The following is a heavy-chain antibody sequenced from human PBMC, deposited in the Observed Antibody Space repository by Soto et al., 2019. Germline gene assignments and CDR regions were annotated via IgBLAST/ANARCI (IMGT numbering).Heavy chain of an antibody. CDR3: ARGWIQLWLIYYYYYGMDV. CDR2: MNPNSGNT. J-gene: IGHJ6*02. Sequence: GASVKVSCKASGYTFTSYDINWVRQATGQGLEWMGWMNPNSGNTGYAQKFQGRVTMTRNTSISTAYMELSSLRSEDTAVYYCARGWIQLWLIYYYYYGMDVWGQGTTVTVS. D-gene: IGHD5-18*01. CDR1: GYTFTSYD. V-gene: IGHV1-8*01.